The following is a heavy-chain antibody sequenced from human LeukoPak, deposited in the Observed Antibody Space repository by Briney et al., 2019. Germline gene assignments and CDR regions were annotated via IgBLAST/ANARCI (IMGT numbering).Heavy chain of an antibody. V-gene: IGHV3-7*01. J-gene: IGHJ4*02. CDR1: GFSFRSHW. Sequence: GGSLRLSCAASGFSFRSHWMNWVRQAPGKGLEWVTNIKQDGSEKYYVDFVRGRFTISRDNAKNSLYLQMNSLRVEDTAVYYCASETWYKSDYWGQGTLVTVSS. D-gene: IGHD1-1*01. CDR3: ASETWYKSDY. CDR2: IKQDGSEK.